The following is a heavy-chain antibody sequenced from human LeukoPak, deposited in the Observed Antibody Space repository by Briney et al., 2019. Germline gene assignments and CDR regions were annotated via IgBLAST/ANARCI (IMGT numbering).Heavy chain of an antibody. CDR3: AKGRYKGTLLDD. CDR2: LNGNGGET. J-gene: IGHJ4*02. D-gene: IGHD2-2*02. Sequence: GGSLRLSCEASGFTFSSYAMRWVRQAPGKGLEWVSALNGNGGETYYADSVKGRFTISRDNSKNTLILAMSSPRVEDTALYFCAKGRYKGTLLDDWGQGTLVTVSS. CDR1: GFTFSSYA. V-gene: IGHV3-23*01.